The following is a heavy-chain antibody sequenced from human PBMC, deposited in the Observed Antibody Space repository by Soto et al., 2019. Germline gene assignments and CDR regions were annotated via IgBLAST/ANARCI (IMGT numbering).Heavy chain of an antibody. Sequence: EVQLVESGGGLVQPGGSLRLSCAASGFTVSSNYMSWVRQAPGKGLEWVSVIYSGGSTYYADSVKGRFTISRDNSKYTLYLQMNSLRAEDTAVYYCARDCSGGSCYQKNAFDIWGQGTMVTVSS. CDR2: IYSGGST. V-gene: IGHV3-66*01. CDR3: ARDCSGGSCYQKNAFDI. D-gene: IGHD2-15*01. CDR1: GFTVSSNY. J-gene: IGHJ3*02.